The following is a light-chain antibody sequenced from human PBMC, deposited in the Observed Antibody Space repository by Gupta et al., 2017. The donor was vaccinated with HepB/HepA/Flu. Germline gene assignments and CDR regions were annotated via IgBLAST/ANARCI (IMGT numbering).Light chain of an antibody. CDR1: SSNIGTNT. V-gene: IGLV1-44*01. CDR3: SLWDASLHVV. J-gene: IGLJ2*01. Sequence: QSVLRQPPSASGTPGQRVTISCSGTSSNIGTNTVNWYQQFPGSAPRLLIYLNNQRPSGVSDRFSGSKSGTSASLAISRLQSEDEAIYFCSLWDASLHVVFGGETKLTVL. CDR2: LNN.